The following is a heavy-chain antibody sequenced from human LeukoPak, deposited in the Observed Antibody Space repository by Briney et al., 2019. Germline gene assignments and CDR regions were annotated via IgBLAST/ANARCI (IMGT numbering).Heavy chain of an antibody. CDR2: IIPIFGTA. CDR3: ARDSSGRPVEFDY. Sequence: ASVKVSCKASGGTFSSYAISWVRQASGQGLEWMGGIIPIFGTANCAQKFQGRVTITTDESTSTAYMELSSLRSDDTAVYYCARDSSGRPVEFDYWGQGTLVTVSS. J-gene: IGHJ4*02. CDR1: GGTFSSYA. V-gene: IGHV1-69*05. D-gene: IGHD6-19*01.